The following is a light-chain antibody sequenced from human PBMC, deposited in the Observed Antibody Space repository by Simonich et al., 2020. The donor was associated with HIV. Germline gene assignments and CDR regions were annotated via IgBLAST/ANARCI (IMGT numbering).Light chain of an antibody. CDR2: KAS. CDR3: QQYYSTPPT. CDR1: QGISSW. V-gene: IGKV1-12*01. J-gene: IGKJ1*01. Sequence: DIQMTQSPSSVSASVGDRVTITCRASQGISSWLAWYQQKPGKAPKLLIYKASSLESGVPSRFSGSRSGTDFTLTISSLQAEDVAIYYCQQYYSTPPTFGQGTKVEIK.